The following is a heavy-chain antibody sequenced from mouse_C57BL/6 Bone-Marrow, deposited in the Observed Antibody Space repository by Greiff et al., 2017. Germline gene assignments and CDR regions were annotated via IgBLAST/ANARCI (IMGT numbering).Heavy chain of an antibody. CDR1: GYTFTSYG. Sequence: VQLQQSGAELARPGASVKLSCKASGYTFTSYGISWVKQRTGQGLEWIGEIYPRSGNTYYNEKFKGKATLTADKSSSTAYMELRSLTSEDSAVYFCARSALITTVVAPFDYWGQGTTLTVSS. J-gene: IGHJ2*01. CDR3: ARSALITTVVAPFDY. CDR2: IYPRSGNT. V-gene: IGHV1-81*01. D-gene: IGHD1-1*01.